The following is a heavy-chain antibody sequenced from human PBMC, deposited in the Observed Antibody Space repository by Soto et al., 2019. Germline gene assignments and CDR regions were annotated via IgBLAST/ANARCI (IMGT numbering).Heavy chain of an antibody. J-gene: IGHJ6*02. D-gene: IGHD4-17*01. CDR2: INPNSGGT. CDR3: ARDATVVTPVGGYYYYYGMDV. CDR1: GHTFTGYY. Sequence: GXSVKVSCKASGHTFTGYYMHWVRQAPGQGLEWMGWINPNSGGTNYAQKFQGWVTMTRDTSISTAYMELSRLRSDDTAVYYCARDATVVTPVGGYYYYYGMDVWGQGTTVTVSS. V-gene: IGHV1-2*04.